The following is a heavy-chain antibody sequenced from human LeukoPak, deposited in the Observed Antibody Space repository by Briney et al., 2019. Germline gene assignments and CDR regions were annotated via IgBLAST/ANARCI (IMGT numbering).Heavy chain of an antibody. D-gene: IGHD2-2*02. Sequence: GGSLRLSCAASGFTFSDYYMTWIRQAPGKGLEWISYISSGDGPTYYADSVKGRFTISRDNAKNSLFLQMNSLRVEDTAVYYCASALCSSTSCYRAFDIWGQGTMVTVSS. CDR3: ASALCSSTSCYRAFDI. CDR2: ISSGDGPT. V-gene: IGHV3-11*04. CDR1: GFTFSDYY. J-gene: IGHJ3*02.